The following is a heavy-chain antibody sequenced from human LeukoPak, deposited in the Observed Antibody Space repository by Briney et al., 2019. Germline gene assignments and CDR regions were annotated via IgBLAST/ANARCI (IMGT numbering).Heavy chain of an antibody. CDR1: GFTFSSYW. CDR2: IKQDGSGK. V-gene: IGHV3-7*01. CDR3: ATYRHLPY. Sequence: GGSLRLSCAASGFTFSSYWMSWVRQAPGKGLEWVANIKQDGSGKYYVDSVKGRFTISRVNAKNSLYLQMSSLRAENSAMYYCATYRHLPYWGQGILVTVSS. D-gene: IGHD2-2*02. J-gene: IGHJ4*02.